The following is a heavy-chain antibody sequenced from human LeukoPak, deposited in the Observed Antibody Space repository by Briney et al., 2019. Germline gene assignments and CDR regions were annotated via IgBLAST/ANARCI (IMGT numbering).Heavy chain of an antibody. CDR2: IFYSGST. CDR3: ARDGDSSGHYRDYYYYMDV. Sequence: SETLSLTCTVSGGSISTSNYYWGWIRQPPGKGLEWIGNIFYSGSTYYSPTLKSRVTISLDTSRNQFSLKLNSVTAADTAVYYCARDGDSSGHYRDYYYYMDVWGKGTMVTVSS. CDR1: GGSISTSNYY. J-gene: IGHJ6*03. V-gene: IGHV4-39*07. D-gene: IGHD3-22*01.